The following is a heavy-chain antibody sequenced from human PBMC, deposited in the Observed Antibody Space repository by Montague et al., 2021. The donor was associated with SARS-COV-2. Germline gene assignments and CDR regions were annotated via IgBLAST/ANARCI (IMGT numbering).Heavy chain of an antibody. CDR3: ARLASGWWELTLDY. Sequence: SETLSLTCTDSGGSISSSSYYWGWIRQPPGKGLEWIGSIYYSGSTYYNPSLKSRVTISVDTSKNQFSLKLSSVTAADTAVYYCARLASGWWELTLDYWGQGTLVTVSS. J-gene: IGHJ4*02. CDR1: GGSISSSSYY. D-gene: IGHD2-15*01. V-gene: IGHV4-39*01. CDR2: IYYSGST.